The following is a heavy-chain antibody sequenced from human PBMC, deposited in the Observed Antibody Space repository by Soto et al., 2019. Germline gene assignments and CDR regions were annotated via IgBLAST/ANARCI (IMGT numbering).Heavy chain of an antibody. CDR3: ARTMGSNSWRGGDYYAMDV. CDR2: IHDSGNT. J-gene: IGHJ6*02. D-gene: IGHD2-2*01. Sequence: QVQLQESGPGLAKPSETLSLTCTVSGGSISNYYWSWIRQPPGKGLEWIGYIHDSGNTNYTPSLKSRVTISVDPSKKQFSLRLTSVTAADTAVYYCARTMGSNSWRGGDYYAMDVWGQGTTVTVSS. CDR1: GGSISNYY. V-gene: IGHV4-59*08.